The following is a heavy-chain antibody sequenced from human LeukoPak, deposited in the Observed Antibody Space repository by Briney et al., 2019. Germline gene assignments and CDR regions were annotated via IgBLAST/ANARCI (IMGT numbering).Heavy chain of an antibody. CDR1: GFPFTSYS. V-gene: IGHV3-48*04. D-gene: IGHD3-16*02. CDR3: ARADDYVWGSYRYGPFDY. CDR2: ISSSSSTI. J-gene: IGHJ4*02. Sequence: GGSLRLSCAASGFPFTSYSMNWVRQAPGEGLEWVSYISSSSSTIYYADSVKGRFTISRDNAKNSLYLQMNSLRAEDTAVYYCARADDYVWGSYRYGPFDYWGQGTLVTVSS.